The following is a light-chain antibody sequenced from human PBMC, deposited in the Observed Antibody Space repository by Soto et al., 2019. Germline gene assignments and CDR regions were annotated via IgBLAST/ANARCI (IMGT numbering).Light chain of an antibody. V-gene: IGKV3-20*01. Sequence: EIVLTQSPGTLSLSPGEGATLSCRASQSVNSNYLAWFQQKPGQAPRLLIYSTSNRATGIPDRFSGSGSGTDFTLTISRLEPEDFVVYYCQQHDKSPWTFGQGTKVEIK. CDR3: QQHDKSPWT. CDR1: QSVNSNY. CDR2: STS. J-gene: IGKJ1*01.